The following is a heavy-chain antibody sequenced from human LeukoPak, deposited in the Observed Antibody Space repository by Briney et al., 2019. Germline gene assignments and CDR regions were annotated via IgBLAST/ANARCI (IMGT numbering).Heavy chain of an antibody. Sequence: PGGSLRLSCVSSGFTLSNCWMKWVRQAPGKGLEWVASINEDGSGKFSVGSVKDRITISRDNTRNSLDLQINSLTVEDTAIYYCARDDGDVWGTGTTVTVSS. CDR2: INEDGSGK. CDR3: ARDDGDV. V-gene: IGHV3-7*01. CDR1: GFTLSNCW. J-gene: IGHJ6*04.